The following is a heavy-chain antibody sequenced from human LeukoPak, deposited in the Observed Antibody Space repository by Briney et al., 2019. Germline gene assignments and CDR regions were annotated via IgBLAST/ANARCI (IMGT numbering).Heavy chain of an antibody. Sequence: GGSLKISCKGSGYSFTTYWIGWVRQMLGKGLEWMGIIYPSDSVTRYSPSLQGQVTISADKSISTAYLQWSSLKASDTAMYYCARKNYGDSGDGMDVWGQGTTVTVSS. D-gene: IGHD4-17*01. CDR2: IYPSDSVT. CDR1: GYSFTTYW. CDR3: ARKNYGDSGDGMDV. J-gene: IGHJ6*02. V-gene: IGHV5-51*01.